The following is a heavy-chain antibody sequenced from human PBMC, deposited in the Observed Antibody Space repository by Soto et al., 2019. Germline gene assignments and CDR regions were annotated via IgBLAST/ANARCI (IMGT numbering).Heavy chain of an antibody. Sequence: QVQLVQSGAEVKKPGSSVKVSCKASGGTFSSYAISWVRQAPGQGLEWMGGIIPIFGTANYAQKFQGRVTITADESTSTAYMELSNLRSEDTAVYYCARRCYYYDSSGCLNWFDPWGQGTLVTVSS. J-gene: IGHJ5*02. D-gene: IGHD3-22*01. CDR2: IIPIFGTA. V-gene: IGHV1-69*01. CDR1: GGTFSSYA. CDR3: ARRCYYYDSSGCLNWFDP.